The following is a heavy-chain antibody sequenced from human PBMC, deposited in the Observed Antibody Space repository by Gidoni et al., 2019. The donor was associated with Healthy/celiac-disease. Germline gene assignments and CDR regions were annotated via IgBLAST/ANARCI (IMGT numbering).Heavy chain of an antibody. V-gene: IGHV3-48*03. J-gene: IGHJ6*02. CDR2: ISSSGSTI. D-gene: IGHD6-19*01. CDR3: ARVGWQWLVPGYYGMDV. Sequence: EVPLVESVGGLVRLGGSLRLSCAASGFPFGCYEMNWVRQAPGKGLEWVSYISSSGSTIYYADAVKGRFTISRDNAKNSLYLQMNSLRAEDTAVYYCARVGWQWLVPGYYGMDVWGQGTTVTVSS. CDR1: GFPFGCYE.